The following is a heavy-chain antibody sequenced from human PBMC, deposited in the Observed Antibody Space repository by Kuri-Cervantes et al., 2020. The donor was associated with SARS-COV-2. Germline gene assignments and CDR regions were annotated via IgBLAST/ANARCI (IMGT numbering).Heavy chain of an antibody. Sequence: GGSLRLSCAASGFTFSGPAMHWVRQASGKGLEWVGRIRSNANSYATAYAASVKGRFTISRDNSKNTLYLQMNSLRAEDTAVYYCAKAHRPPGAFVIWGQGTMVTVSS. CDR3: AKAHRPPGAFVI. D-gene: IGHD1-14*01. CDR2: IRSNANSYAT. V-gene: IGHV3-73*01. CDR1: GFTFSGPA. J-gene: IGHJ3*02.